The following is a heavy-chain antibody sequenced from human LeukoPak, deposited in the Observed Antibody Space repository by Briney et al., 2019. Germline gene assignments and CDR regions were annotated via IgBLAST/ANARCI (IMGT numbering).Heavy chain of an antibody. D-gene: IGHD2-2*01. CDR2: ISGSGGNT. Sequence: PGGSLRLSCAASGLTFSRYAMGWVRQAPGKGLEWVSAISGSGGNTHYTDSVKGRFTISRDNSKNTLYLQMNSLRADDTAVYYCAKGGCSSTSCYLAYWGQGTLVTVSS. V-gene: IGHV3-23*01. CDR1: GLTFSRYA. CDR3: AKGGCSSTSCYLAY. J-gene: IGHJ4*02.